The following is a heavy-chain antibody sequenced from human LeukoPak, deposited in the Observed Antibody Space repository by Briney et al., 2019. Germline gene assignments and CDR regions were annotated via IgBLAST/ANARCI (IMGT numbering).Heavy chain of an antibody. CDR3: AKEYYVLLVYALGGSFDY. CDR2: ISGNGRST. V-gene: IGHV3-23*01. D-gene: IGHD2-8*02. J-gene: IGHJ4*02. CDR1: GFTFSSYA. Sequence: GGSLRLSCAASGFTFSSYAMSWVRQAPGKGLEGVSTISGNGRSTYYGDSVKGRFTISRDNSKNTLSLQMNSLRAEDTAVYYCAKEYYVLLVYALGGSFDYWGRGTLVTVSS.